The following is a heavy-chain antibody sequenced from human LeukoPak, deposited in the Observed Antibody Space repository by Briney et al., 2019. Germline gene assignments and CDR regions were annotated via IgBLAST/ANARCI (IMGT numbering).Heavy chain of an antibody. V-gene: IGHV1-2*02. Sequence: ASVKVSCKASGYTFTDYYINWVRQAPGQGLEWMGWINPNSGDTNYAQKFQDRVTMTRDTSISTAYIELNLLRSDDTAVYYCARGDYYGSPKVVAAWGQGTLVAVSS. D-gene: IGHD3-10*01. J-gene: IGHJ5*02. CDR3: ARGDYYGSPKVVAA. CDR1: GYTFTDYY. CDR2: INPNSGDT.